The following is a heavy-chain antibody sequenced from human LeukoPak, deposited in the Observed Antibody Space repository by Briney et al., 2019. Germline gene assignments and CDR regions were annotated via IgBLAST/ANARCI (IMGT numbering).Heavy chain of an antibody. CDR2: MNPNSGNT. V-gene: IGHV1-8*03. CDR3: ARGRDYDFWSGYSNWFDP. D-gene: IGHD3-3*01. CDR1: GYTFTSYD. Sequence: ASVTVSCKASGYTFTSYDINWVRQATGQGLEWMGWMNPNSGNTGYAQKFQGRVTITRNTSISTAYMELSSLRSEDTAVYYCARGRDYDFWSGYSNWFDPWGQGTLVTVSS. J-gene: IGHJ5*02.